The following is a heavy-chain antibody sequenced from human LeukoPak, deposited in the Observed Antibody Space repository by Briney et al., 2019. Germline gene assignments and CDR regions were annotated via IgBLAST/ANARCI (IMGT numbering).Heavy chain of an antibody. CDR2: IYPGDSET. CDR3: ARHRYYDILTSYYMMNAFDI. Sequence: PGESLKISCKGSGYSFTSYWIGWVRQMPGKGLEWMGIIYPGDSETRYSPSFQGQVTISADKSISTAYVQWSSLKASDTAMYYCARHRYYDILTSYYMMNAFDIWGQGTMVTVSS. V-gene: IGHV5-51*01. CDR1: GYSFTSYW. D-gene: IGHD3-9*01. J-gene: IGHJ3*02.